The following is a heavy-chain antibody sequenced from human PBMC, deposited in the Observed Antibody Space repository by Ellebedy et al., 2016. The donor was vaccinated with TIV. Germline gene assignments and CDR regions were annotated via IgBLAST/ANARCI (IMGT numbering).Heavy chain of an antibody. Sequence: GESLKISCAASGFTFDDYTMHWVRQAPGKGLEWVSLISWDGGSTYYADSVKGRFTISRDNSKNSLYLQMNSLRSEDTALYYCAKDMGMATINPVLDYWGQGTLVTVSS. J-gene: IGHJ4*02. CDR2: ISWDGGST. D-gene: IGHD5-24*01. CDR1: GFTFDDYT. CDR3: AKDMGMATINPVLDY. V-gene: IGHV3-43*01.